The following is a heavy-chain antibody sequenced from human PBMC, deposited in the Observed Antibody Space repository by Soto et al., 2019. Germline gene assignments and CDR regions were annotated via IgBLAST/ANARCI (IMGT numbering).Heavy chain of an antibody. CDR3: ARFFVLRYFDCVLSQPPDWFDP. CDR1: GFTFSSYA. J-gene: IGHJ5*02. D-gene: IGHD3-9*01. Sequence: PGGSLRLSCAASGFTFSSYAMSWVRQAPGKGLEWVSAISGSGGSTYYADSVKGRFTISRDNSKYPLYLQLNVLRADDTAVYYCARFFVLRYFDCVLSQPPDWFDPWGQGTLVTVSS. V-gene: IGHV3-23*01. CDR2: ISGSGGST.